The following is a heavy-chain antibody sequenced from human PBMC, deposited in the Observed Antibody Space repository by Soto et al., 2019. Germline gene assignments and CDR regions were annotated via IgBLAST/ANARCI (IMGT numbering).Heavy chain of an antibody. J-gene: IGHJ4*02. CDR2: FNAGNGDT. Sequence: QVPLVQSGGEVKKPGAPVKVSCKASGYAFTTYPLHWVRQAPGQRLEWMGCFNAGNGDTKYSQRFQGRVTITWDTAASTASLELSSLTSEDTAVYYCARSRYSSGCDLDHWGQGTLVTVSS. V-gene: IGHV1-3*01. D-gene: IGHD3-22*01. CDR3: ARSRYSSGCDLDH. CDR1: GYAFTTYP.